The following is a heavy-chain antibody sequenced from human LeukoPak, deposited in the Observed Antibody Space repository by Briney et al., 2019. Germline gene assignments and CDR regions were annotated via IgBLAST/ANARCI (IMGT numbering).Heavy chain of an antibody. J-gene: IGHJ4*02. CDR3: ARVVGPPQKYSSSWLYYFDY. Sequence: SETLSLTCAVYGGSFSGYYWSWIRQPPGKGLEWIGEINHSGSTNYNPSLKSRVTISVDTSKNQFSLKLSSVTAADTAVYYCARVVGPPQKYSSSWLYYFDYWGQGPRSPSPQ. D-gene: IGHD6-13*01. V-gene: IGHV4-34*01. CDR2: INHSGST. CDR1: GGSFSGYY.